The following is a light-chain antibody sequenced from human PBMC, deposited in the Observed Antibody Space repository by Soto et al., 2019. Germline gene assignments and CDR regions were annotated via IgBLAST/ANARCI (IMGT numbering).Light chain of an antibody. V-gene: IGKV1-5*03. Sequence: DIQMTQSPSTLSASVGDRVTITCRASQGISSWLAWYQQKPGKAPNILIYMASSLESGVPPRFSGSGSGTDFTLTISSLQPDDSATYYCQQYNSYPITFGQGTRLEIK. CDR1: QGISSW. J-gene: IGKJ5*01. CDR3: QQYNSYPIT. CDR2: MAS.